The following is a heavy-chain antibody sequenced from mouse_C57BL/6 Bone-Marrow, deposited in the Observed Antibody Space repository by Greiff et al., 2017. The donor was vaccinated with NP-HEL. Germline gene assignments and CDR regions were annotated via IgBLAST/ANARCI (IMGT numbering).Heavy chain of an antibody. CDR2: IDPENGDT. J-gene: IGHJ3*01. Sequence: VQLQQSGAELVRPGASVKLSCTASGFNITDDYMHWVKQRPEQGLEWIGWIDPENGDTEYASKFQGKATITADTSSNTAYLQLSSLTSEDTAVYYCTTSGGYYPWFAYWGQGTLVTVSA. D-gene: IGHD2-3*01. CDR3: TTSGGYYPWFAY. CDR1: GFNITDDY. V-gene: IGHV14-4*01.